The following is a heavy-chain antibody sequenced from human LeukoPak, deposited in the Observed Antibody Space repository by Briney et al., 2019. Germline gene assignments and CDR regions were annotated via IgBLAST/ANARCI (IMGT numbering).Heavy chain of an antibody. J-gene: IGHJ6*03. CDR3: ASWGRGSGSYYYYYMDV. CDR1: GGTFSSYA. CDR2: IIPIFGTA. Sequence: SVKVSCKASGGTFSSYAISWVRQAPGQGLEWMGGIIPIFGTANYAQKFQGRVTITADESTSTAYMELSSLRSEDTAVYYCASWGRGSGSYYYYYMDVWGKGTTVTISS. D-gene: IGHD3-10*01. V-gene: IGHV1-69*13.